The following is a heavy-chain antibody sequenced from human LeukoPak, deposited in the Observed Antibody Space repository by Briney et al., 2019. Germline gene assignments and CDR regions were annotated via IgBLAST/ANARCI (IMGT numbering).Heavy chain of an antibody. D-gene: IGHD2-2*01. CDR3: ATALYCSSTSCQPGVQGYYYYYMDV. CDR1: GYTLTELS. CDR2: FDPEDGET. J-gene: IGHJ6*03. Sequence: ASVKVSCKVSGYTLTELSMHWVRQAPGKGPEWMGGFDPEDGETIYAQKFQGRVTMTEDTSTNTAYMELSSPRSEDTAVYYCATALYCSSTSCQPGVQGYYYYYMDVWGKGTTVTVSS. V-gene: IGHV1-24*01.